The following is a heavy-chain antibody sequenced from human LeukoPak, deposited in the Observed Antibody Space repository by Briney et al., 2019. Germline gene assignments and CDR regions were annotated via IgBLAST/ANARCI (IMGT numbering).Heavy chain of an antibody. CDR3: ARTRYSSGWIYYMDV. D-gene: IGHD6-19*01. CDR2: ISDDGSTK. CDR1: GFTFGTYA. Sequence: GGSLRLSCAASGFTFGTYASHWVRQAPRKGLEWVAVISDDGSTKYYAESVKGRFTISRDNSKNTLYQQMNSLRAEDTAVYYCARTRYSSGWIYYMDVWGKGTAVTVSS. V-gene: IGHV3-30*01. J-gene: IGHJ6*03.